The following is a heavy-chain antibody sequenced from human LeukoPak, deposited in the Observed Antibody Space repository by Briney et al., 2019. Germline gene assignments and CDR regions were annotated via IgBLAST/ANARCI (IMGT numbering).Heavy chain of an antibody. CDR2: IYSGGST. V-gene: IGHV3-53*01. CDR1: GFTVSSNC. CDR3: AKVQWEPPDH. Sequence: GGSLRLSCAASGFTVSSNCMSWVRQAPGKGLEWVSVIYSGGSTYYADSVKGRFTVSRDNAKNLLYLQMNSLRAEDTAVYYCAKVQWEPPDHWGQGTLVTVSS. J-gene: IGHJ4*02. D-gene: IGHD1-26*01.